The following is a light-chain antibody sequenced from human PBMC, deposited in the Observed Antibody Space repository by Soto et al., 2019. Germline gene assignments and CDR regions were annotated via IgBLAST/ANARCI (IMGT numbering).Light chain of an antibody. Sequence: QSALTQPASVSGSPGQSITISCTGTSSDVGGYNYVSWHQQHPGRAPKLIISGVSNRPSGVSNRFSGSKSGNTASLTISGLQAEDEADYYCSSYTNIRTLLFGGGTKVTVL. CDR3: SSYTNIRTLL. V-gene: IGLV2-14*01. CDR1: SSDVGGYNY. J-gene: IGLJ3*02. CDR2: GVS.